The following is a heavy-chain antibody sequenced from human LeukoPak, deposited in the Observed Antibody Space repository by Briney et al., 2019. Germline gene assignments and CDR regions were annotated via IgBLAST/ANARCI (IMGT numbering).Heavy chain of an antibody. V-gene: IGHV1-18*01. CDR1: GYTFTSYG. J-gene: IGHJ4*02. CDR3: ARQGYCSSTRCSLLN. Sequence: ASVKVSCKASGYTFTSYGISWVRQAPGQGLEWMGWISAYNGNTNYAQKLQGRVTMTTDTSTSTAYMELRSLRSDDTAVYYCARQGYCSSTRCSLLNWGRGTLVTVSS. D-gene: IGHD2-2*01. CDR2: ISAYNGNT.